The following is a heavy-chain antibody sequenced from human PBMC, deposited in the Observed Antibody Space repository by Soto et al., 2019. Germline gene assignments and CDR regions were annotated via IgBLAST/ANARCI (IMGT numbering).Heavy chain of an antibody. J-gene: IGHJ5*02. CDR3: ARGAYCSSTSCYVFPWFDP. V-gene: IGHV3-66*01. CDR1: GFTVSSNY. CDR2: IYSGGST. D-gene: IGHD2-2*01. Sequence: EVQLVESGGGLVQPGGSLRLSCAASGFTVSSNYMSWVRQAPGKGLEWVSVIYSGGSTYYADSVKGRFTISRDNSKNTLYLQMSCLRAEDTAVYYCARGAYCSSTSCYVFPWFDPWGQGTLVTVSS.